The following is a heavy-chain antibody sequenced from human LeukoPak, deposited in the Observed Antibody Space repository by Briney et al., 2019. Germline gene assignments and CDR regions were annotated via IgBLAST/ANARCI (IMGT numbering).Heavy chain of an antibody. CDR3: ARGTQWLVTYYYYGMDV. D-gene: IGHD6-19*01. Sequence: GGSLRLSCTASGFTFSSYEMNWVRQAPGKGLERVSYISSSGSTIYYADSVKGRFTISRDNAKNSLYLQMNSLRAEDTAVYYCARGTQWLVTYYYYGMDVWGQGTTVTVSS. J-gene: IGHJ6*02. CDR1: GFTFSSYE. V-gene: IGHV3-48*03. CDR2: ISSSGSTI.